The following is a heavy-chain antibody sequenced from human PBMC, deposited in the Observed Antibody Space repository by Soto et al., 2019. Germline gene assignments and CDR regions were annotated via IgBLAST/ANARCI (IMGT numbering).Heavy chain of an antibody. CDR1: GFTFSSYA. J-gene: IGHJ4*02. CDR2: ISGSGGST. V-gene: IGHV3-23*01. CDR3: AKDPFDYYDSSGYPR. D-gene: IGHD3-22*01. Sequence: XGSLKLSCAASGFTFSSYAMSWVRQAPGKGLEWVSAISGSGGSTYYADSVKGRFAISRDNSKNTLYLQMNSLRAEDTAVYYCAKDPFDYYDSSGYPRWGQGTLVTVSS.